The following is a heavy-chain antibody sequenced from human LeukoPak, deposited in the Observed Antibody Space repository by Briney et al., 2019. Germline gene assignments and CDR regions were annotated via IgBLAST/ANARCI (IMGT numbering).Heavy chain of an antibody. J-gene: IGHJ3*02. D-gene: IGHD3-16*02. CDR3: ARLGKYDYVWGSYRQSAFDI. Sequence: KSSETLSLTCTVSGGSISSYNWSWIRQPPGRGLEWIGYIYYSGSANYNPSLKSRVTISVDTAKNQCSLKLSSVTAADTAVYYCARLGKYDYVWGSYRQSAFDIWGQGKMVTVSS. CDR1: GGSISSYN. V-gene: IGHV4-59*08. CDR2: IYYSGSA.